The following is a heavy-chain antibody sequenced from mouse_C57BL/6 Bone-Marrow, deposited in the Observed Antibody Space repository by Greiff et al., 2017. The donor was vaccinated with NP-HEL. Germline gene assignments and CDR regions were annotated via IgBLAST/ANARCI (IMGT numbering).Heavy chain of an antibody. D-gene: IGHD3-2*02. CDR3: ARDSSGYYYAMDY. CDR2: IDPANGNT. CDR1: GFNIKDDY. J-gene: IGHJ4*01. V-gene: IGHV14-3*01. Sequence: EVQLQQSGAELVRPGASVKLSCTASGFNIKDDYMHWVKQRPEQGLEWIGRIDPANGNTKYAPKFQGKATITADTSSNTAYLQLSSLTSEDTAIYYCARDSSGYYYAMDYWGQGTSVTVSS.